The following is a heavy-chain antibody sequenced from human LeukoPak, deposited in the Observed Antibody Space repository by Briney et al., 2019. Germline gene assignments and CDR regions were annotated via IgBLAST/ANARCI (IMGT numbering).Heavy chain of an antibody. CDR3: ARGVYDYVWGSYRPTSYYFDY. J-gene: IGHJ4*02. D-gene: IGHD3-16*02. Sequence: SETLSLTCTVSGGSISSYYWSWIRQPPGKGLEWIGYIYYSGGTNYNPSLKSRVTISVDTSKNQFSLKLSSVTAADTAVYYCARGVYDYVWGSYRPTSYYFDYWGQGTLVTVSS. CDR2: IYYSGGT. CDR1: GGSISSYY. V-gene: IGHV4-59*01.